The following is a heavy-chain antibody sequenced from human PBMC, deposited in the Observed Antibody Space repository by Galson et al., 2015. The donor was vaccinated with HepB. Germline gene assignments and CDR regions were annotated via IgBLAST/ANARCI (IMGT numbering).Heavy chain of an antibody. CDR2: ISYDGTNK. V-gene: IGHV3-30-3*01. Sequence: SLRLSCAASGFIFSSYVMHWVRRAPGKGLEWVAIISYDGTNKYYADSVKGRFTISRDNSKNTLYLQMNSLRTEDTAVYYCVQGATIFGVVGELFDHWGQGTLVTVSS. CDR1: GFIFSSYV. J-gene: IGHJ4*02. D-gene: IGHD3-3*01. CDR3: VQGATIFGVVGELFDH.